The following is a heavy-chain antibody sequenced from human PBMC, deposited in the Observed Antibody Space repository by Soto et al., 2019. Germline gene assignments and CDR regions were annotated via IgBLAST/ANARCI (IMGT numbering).Heavy chain of an antibody. CDR3: XRQRSGYSGYDYAYYYYGMDV. CDR1: GYSFTSYW. V-gene: IGHV5-51*01. J-gene: IGHJ6*02. CDR2: IYPGDSDT. Sequence: GESLKISCKGSGYSFTSYWIGWVRQMPGKGLEWMGIIYPGDSDTRYSPSFQGQVTISADKSISTAYLQWSSLKASDTAMYYCXRQRSGYSGYDYAYYYYGMDVWGQGTTVTVSS. D-gene: IGHD5-12*01.